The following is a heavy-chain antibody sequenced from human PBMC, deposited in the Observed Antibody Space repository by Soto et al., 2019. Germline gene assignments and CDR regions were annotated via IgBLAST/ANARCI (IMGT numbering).Heavy chain of an antibody. D-gene: IGHD2-15*01. J-gene: IGHJ4*02. CDR2: ISSSSSYI. CDR3: GRDTLAWSSPFDY. CDR1: GFTFSSYS. V-gene: IGHV3-21*01. Sequence: PGESLKISCAASGFTFSSYSMNWVRQAPGKGLEWVSSISSSSSYIYYADSVKGRFTISRDNAKNSLYLQMNSLRAEDTAVYYCGRDTLAWSSPFDYWGQGTLVTVPQ.